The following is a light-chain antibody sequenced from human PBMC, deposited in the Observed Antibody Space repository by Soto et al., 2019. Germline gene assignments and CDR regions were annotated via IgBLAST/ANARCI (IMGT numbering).Light chain of an antibody. J-gene: IGLJ1*01. V-gene: IGLV2-23*02. CDR3: CADAGRSTYV. CDR1: SSDVGSYNF. Sequence: QSALTQPASVSGSPGQSITLSCTRTSSDVGSYNFVSWYQQHPGEVPKVMIYEVSKRPSGVSDRFSGSKSGNTASLTISGLQAEDEADYYCCADAGRSTYVFGTGTKLTVL. CDR2: EVS.